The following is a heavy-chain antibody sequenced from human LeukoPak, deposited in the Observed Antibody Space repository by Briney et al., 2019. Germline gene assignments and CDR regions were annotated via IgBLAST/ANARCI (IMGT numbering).Heavy chain of an antibody. CDR3: ARAQDFSDSSGPNYLDF. Sequence: SETLSLTCTVSGGSISSSSYYWGWIRQPPGKGLEWIGSIYYSGSTYYNPSLKSRVTISVDTSKNQFSLKLSSVTAADTAVYYCARAQDFSDSSGPNYLDFWGQGILATVSS. CDR2: IYYSGST. V-gene: IGHV4-39*01. J-gene: IGHJ4*02. CDR1: GGSISSSSYY. D-gene: IGHD3-22*01.